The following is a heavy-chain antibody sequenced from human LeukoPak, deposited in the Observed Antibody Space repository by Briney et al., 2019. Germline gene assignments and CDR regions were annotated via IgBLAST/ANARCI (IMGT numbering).Heavy chain of an antibody. Sequence: ASVKVSCKASGYTFTSYDINWVRQATGQGLEWMGWMNPNGGNTGYAQKFQGRVTITRNTSISTAYMELSSLRSEDTAVYYCAGAAVAGPFDYWGQGTLVTVSS. CDR2: MNPNGGNT. CDR1: GYTFTSYD. J-gene: IGHJ4*02. CDR3: AGAAVAGPFDY. D-gene: IGHD6-19*01. V-gene: IGHV1-8*03.